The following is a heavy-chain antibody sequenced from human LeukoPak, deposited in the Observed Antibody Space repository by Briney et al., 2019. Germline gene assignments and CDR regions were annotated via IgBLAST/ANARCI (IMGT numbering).Heavy chain of an antibody. J-gene: IGHJ4*02. CDR1: GFIFSDYY. D-gene: IGHD1-14*01. CDR2: VSSSGFTQ. CDR3: ATTIYVWGFHRETGGLDY. Sequence: GGSLRISCVASGFIFSDYYMSWIRQAPGEGLEWIAYVSSSGFTQYYADSVKGRFSVSRDNAKDSLYLQMNNLRGEDTAIYYCATTIYVWGFHRETGGLDYWGQGTPVTVSS. V-gene: IGHV3-11*01.